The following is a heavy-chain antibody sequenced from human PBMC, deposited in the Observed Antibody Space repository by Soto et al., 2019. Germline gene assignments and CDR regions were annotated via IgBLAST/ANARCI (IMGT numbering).Heavy chain of an antibody. V-gene: IGHV4-30-4*01. CDR3: VRAHTLNWFDP. Sequence: QVQLQESGPGLVKPSQALSLTCGVSGGSVNTDDYCWSWIRQPPGKGLEWIGYIYSRGSTYYNPPINSRVTISNNKSKNQFSLNLNSVTAADTAVYYCVRAHTLNWFDPWGQGTLVTVSS. CDR1: GGSVNTDDYC. CDR2: IYSRGST. J-gene: IGHJ5*02. D-gene: IGHD1-26*01.